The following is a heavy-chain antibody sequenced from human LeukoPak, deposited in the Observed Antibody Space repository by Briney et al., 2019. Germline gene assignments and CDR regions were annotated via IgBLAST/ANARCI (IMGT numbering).Heavy chain of an antibody. CDR3: ALAPYYHYGMDV. CDR2: ISSSSSYI. Sequence: GGSLRLSCAASGFTFSSYSMNWVRQAPGKGLEWVSSISSSSSYIYYADSVKGRFTISRDNAKNSLYLQMNSLRAEDTAVYYCALAPYYHYGMDVWGQGTTVTVSS. V-gene: IGHV3-21*01. D-gene: IGHD3-3*02. J-gene: IGHJ6*02. CDR1: GFTFSSYS.